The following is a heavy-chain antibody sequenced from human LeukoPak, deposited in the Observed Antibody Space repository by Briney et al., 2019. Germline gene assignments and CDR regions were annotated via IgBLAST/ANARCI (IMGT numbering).Heavy chain of an antibody. J-gene: IGHJ4*02. CDR3: ATDLWVSYYDNPLDY. CDR1: GYTLTELP. D-gene: IGHD1-26*01. V-gene: IGHV1-24*01. Sequence: ASVKVSCKVSGYTLTELPMHWVRQAPGKGLEWMGGFDPEDGETIYAQKFQGRVTMTEDTSTDTAYMELSSLRSEDTAVYYCATDLWVSYYDNPLDYWGQGTLVTVSS. CDR2: FDPEDGET.